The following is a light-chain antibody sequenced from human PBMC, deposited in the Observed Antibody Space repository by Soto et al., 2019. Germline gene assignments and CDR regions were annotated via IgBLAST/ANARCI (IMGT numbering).Light chain of an antibody. V-gene: IGKV3-20*01. J-gene: IGKJ5*01. CDR2: GAS. CDR3: QQYGSSPPT. Sequence: PGERATVSCRASESVSSNLAWYQQKPGQAPRLLIYGASSRATGIPARFSGSGSGTDFTLTISRREPEDFPGYYCQQYGSSPPTFGQGTRLEI. CDR1: ESVSSN.